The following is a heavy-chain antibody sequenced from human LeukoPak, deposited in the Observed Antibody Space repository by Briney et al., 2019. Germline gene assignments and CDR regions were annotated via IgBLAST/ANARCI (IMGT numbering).Heavy chain of an antibody. CDR1: GFTFSSYS. J-gene: IGHJ3*02. CDR3: VREGPNDAFDI. CDR2: ISSNSGYI. Sequence: GGSLRLSCETSGFTFSSYSMDWVRQAPGKGLQWVSSISSNSGYIYYADSVKGRFTISRDNSKNSLSLLMNSLRAEDTAVYYCVREGPNDAFDIWGQGTTVTVSS. V-gene: IGHV3-21*01.